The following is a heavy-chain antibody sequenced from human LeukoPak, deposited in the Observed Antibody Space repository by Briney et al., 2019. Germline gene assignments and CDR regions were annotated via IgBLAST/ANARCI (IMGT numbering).Heavy chain of an antibody. Sequence: SETLSLTCAVYGGSFSGYYWSWIRQPPGKGLEWIGEINHSGSTNYNPSLKSRVTMSVDTSKNQFSLKLSSVTAADTAVHYCARGGRSYSSSWTRWSDPWGQGTLVTVSS. CDR2: INHSGST. J-gene: IGHJ5*02. CDR1: GGSFSGYY. V-gene: IGHV4-34*01. CDR3: ARGGRSYSSSWTRWSDP. D-gene: IGHD6-13*01.